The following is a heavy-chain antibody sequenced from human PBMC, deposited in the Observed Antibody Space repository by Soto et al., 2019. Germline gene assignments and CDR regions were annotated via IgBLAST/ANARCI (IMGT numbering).Heavy chain of an antibody. D-gene: IGHD3-16*02. J-gene: IGHJ4*02. Sequence: LKISCAASGFTFSSYWMSWVRQAPGKGLEWVANIKQDGSEKYYVDSVKGRFTISRDNAKNSLYLQMNSLRAEDTAVYYCAKPPNPRSNYWGQGTLVTVSS. V-gene: IGHV3-7*03. CDR2: IKQDGSEK. CDR1: GFTFSSYW. CDR3: AKPPNPRSNY.